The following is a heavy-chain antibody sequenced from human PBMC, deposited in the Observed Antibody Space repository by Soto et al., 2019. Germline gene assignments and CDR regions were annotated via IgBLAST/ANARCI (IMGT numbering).Heavy chain of an antibody. CDR2: IVVGSGNT. D-gene: IGHD2-15*01. V-gene: IGHV1-58*02. J-gene: IGHJ5*02. CDR1: GFTFTSSA. Sequence: GASVKVSCKASGFTFTSSAMQWVRQARGQRLEWIGWIVVGSGNTNYAQKFQERVTITRDMSTSTAYMELSSLRSEDTAVYYCAADPVQYCSGGSCYYQPGLNWFDPWGQGTLVTVSS. CDR3: AADPVQYCSGGSCYYQPGLNWFDP.